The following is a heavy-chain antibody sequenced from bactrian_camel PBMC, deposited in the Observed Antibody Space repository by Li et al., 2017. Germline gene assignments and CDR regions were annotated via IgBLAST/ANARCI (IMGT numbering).Heavy chain of an antibody. D-gene: IGHD2*01. V-gene: IGHV3S53*01. CDR3: SADRRRTSCGISWSYTH. CDR1: GIFWSDYC. CDR2: IDSDGK. J-gene: IGHJ4*01. Sequence: HVQLVESGGSSVQTGGSLRLSCVSSGIFWSDYCMGWFRQFPGKDREGVAHIDSDGKWYAESLKGRSTISTDDANNTLDLQIDSLQPEDTAMYYCSADRRRTSCGISWSYTHRGQGTQVTVS.